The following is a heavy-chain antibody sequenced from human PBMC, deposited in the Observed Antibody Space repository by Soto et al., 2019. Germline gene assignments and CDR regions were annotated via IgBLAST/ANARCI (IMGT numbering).Heavy chain of an antibody. CDR2: IYYSGST. D-gene: IGHD1-1*01. Sequence: PSETLSLTCTVSGGSISSYYWSWIRQPPGKGLEWIGYIYYSGSTNYNPSLKSRVTISVDTSKNQFSLKLSSVTAADTAVYYCAREWVWNYYYCMDVWGQGTTVTVS. V-gene: IGHV4-59*12. CDR1: GGSISSYY. J-gene: IGHJ6*02. CDR3: AREWVWNYYYCMDV.